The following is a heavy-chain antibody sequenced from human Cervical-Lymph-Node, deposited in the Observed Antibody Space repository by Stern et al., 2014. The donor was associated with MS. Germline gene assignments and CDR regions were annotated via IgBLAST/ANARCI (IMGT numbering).Heavy chain of an antibody. V-gene: IGHV1-69*17. Sequence: VQLVESGAEVKKPGSSVKVSCKASGGTFSSYAISWVRQAPGQGLEWMGGIIPIFGIANYAQKFQGRVTITADKSTSTAYMELSSLRSEDTAVYYCARGSYLCSSTSCYAFDIWGQGTMVTVSS. CDR2: IIPIFGIA. CDR1: GGTFSSYA. D-gene: IGHD2-2*01. J-gene: IGHJ3*02. CDR3: ARGSYLCSSTSCYAFDI.